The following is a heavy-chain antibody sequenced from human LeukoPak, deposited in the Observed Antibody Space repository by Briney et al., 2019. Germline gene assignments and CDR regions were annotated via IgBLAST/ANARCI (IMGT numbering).Heavy chain of an antibody. CDR1: GGTFSSYA. J-gene: IGHJ4*02. Sequence: ASVKVSCKASGGTFSSYAISWVRQAPGQGLEWMGWISAYNGNTNYAQKLQGRVTMTTDTSTSTAYMELRSLRSDDTAVYYCARDTEDQTDYWGQGTLVTVSS. D-gene: IGHD2-2*01. CDR3: ARDTEDQTDY. CDR2: ISAYNGNT. V-gene: IGHV1-18*01.